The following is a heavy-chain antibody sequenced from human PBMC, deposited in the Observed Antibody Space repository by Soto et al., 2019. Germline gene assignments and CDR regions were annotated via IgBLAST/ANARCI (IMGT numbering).Heavy chain of an antibody. D-gene: IGHD6-13*01. CDR2: ISGSGGST. CDR3: AKVLQQQLVLRTGHFDY. V-gene: IGHV3-23*01. Sequence: GGSLRLSCAASGFTFSSYAMSWVRQAPGKGLEWVSAISGSGGSTYYADSVKGRFTISRDNSKNTLHLQMNSLRAEDTAVYYCAKVLQQQLVLRTGHFDYWGQGTLVTVSS. J-gene: IGHJ4*02. CDR1: GFTFSSYA.